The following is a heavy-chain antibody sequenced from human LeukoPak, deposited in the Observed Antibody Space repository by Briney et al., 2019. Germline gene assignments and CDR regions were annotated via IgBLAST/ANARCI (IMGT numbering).Heavy chain of an antibody. J-gene: IGHJ5*02. CDR2: ISYDGSNK. Sequence: PPGRSLRLSCAASGFTFSSYGMHWVRQAPGKGLEWVAVISYDGSNKYYADSVKGRFTISRDNSKNTLYLQMNSLRAEDTAVYYCAKGDYYDSSGYYHNWFDPWGQGSLVTVSS. D-gene: IGHD3-22*01. CDR1: GFTFSSYG. CDR3: AKGDYYDSSGYYHNWFDP. V-gene: IGHV3-30*18.